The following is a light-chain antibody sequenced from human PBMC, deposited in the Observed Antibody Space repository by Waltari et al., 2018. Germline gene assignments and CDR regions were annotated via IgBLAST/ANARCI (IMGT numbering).Light chain of an antibody. CDR2: EVF. CDR1: SRDVGRYKF. Sequence: QPALTQPPSASGSLGHSVTISCPGSSRDVGRYKFVSWYQQYPGKAPQLIFYEVFKRPPGVPDRFSGSKSGNTASLTVSGLQPEDEADYYCSSYAGGNTLVFGGGTRLTVL. V-gene: IGLV2-8*01. J-gene: IGLJ2*01. CDR3: SSYAGGNTLV.